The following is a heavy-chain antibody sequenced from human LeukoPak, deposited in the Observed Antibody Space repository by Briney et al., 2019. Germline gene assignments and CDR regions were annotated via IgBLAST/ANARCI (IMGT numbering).Heavy chain of an antibody. J-gene: IGHJ4*02. V-gene: IGHV3-23*01. CDR2: ISGSGGTT. CDR1: GFTFSSYA. Sequence: GGSLRLSCVASGFTFSSYAMSWVRQAPGKGLEWVSAISGSGGTTDYPDSVRGRFTISRDNSKNTLYLQMSSLRADDTAVYYCTKRAPTFYLDSWGQGTLVTVSS. CDR3: TKRAPTFYLDS.